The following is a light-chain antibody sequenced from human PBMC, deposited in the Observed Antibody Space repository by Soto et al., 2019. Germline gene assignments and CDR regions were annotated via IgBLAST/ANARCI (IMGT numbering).Light chain of an antibody. CDR1: QSISIW. CDR2: KAS. J-gene: IGKJ2*01. Sequence: DIQMTQSPSTLSASVGDRVTITCRASQSISIWLAWYQQKPGKAPNLLIYKASSLESGVPSRFSGSGSGTEFTLTISSLQPDDFATYYCQQYNSYSYTFGQGTKVDI. V-gene: IGKV1-5*03. CDR3: QQYNSYSYT.